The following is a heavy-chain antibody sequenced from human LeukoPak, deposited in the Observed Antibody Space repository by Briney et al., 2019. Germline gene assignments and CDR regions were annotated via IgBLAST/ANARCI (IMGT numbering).Heavy chain of an antibody. CDR2: IYPGDSDT. D-gene: IGHD3-9*01. CDR3: ARPPTNYDILTGHNWFDP. Sequence: GESLKISCKGSGYSFTSYWIGWVRRMPGKGLEWMGIIYPGDSDTRYSPSFQGQVTISADKSISTAYLQWSSLKASDTAMYYCARPPTNYDILTGHNWFDPWGQGTLVTVSS. CDR1: GYSFTSYW. J-gene: IGHJ5*02. V-gene: IGHV5-51*01.